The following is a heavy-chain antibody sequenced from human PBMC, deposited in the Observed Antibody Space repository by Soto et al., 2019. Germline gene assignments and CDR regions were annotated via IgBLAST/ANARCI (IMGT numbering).Heavy chain of an antibody. J-gene: IGHJ6*02. Sequence: VSLRLSCAASGFTVSSNYMSWVRQAPGKGLEGVSVIYSGGSTYYADSVKGRFTISRDNSKNTLYLQMNSLRAEDTAVYYCARARDFWSGYYQVDYYGMDVWGQGTTVTVSS. D-gene: IGHD3-3*01. CDR1: GFTVSSNY. CDR2: IYSGGST. V-gene: IGHV3-53*01. CDR3: ARARDFWSGYYQVDYYGMDV.